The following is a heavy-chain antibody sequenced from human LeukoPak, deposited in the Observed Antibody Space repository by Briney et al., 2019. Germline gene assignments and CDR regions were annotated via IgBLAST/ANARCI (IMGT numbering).Heavy chain of an antibody. J-gene: IGHJ4*02. CDR1: GYTFTSYD. CDR3: AREGRSSEDY. Sequence: ASVKVSCKASGYTFTSYDINWVRQATGQGLEWMGWMNPNSGNTGYAQKFQGRVTVTTDESTSTAYMELSSLRSEDTAVYYCAREGRSSEDYWGQGTLVTVSS. CDR2: MNPNSGNT. V-gene: IGHV1-8*01. D-gene: IGHD2-15*01.